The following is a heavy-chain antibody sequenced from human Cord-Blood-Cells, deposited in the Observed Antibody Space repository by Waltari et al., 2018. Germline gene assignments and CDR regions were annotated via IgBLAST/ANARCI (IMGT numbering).Heavy chain of an antibody. CDR3: AKDILDDWYFDL. V-gene: IGHV3-23*01. CDR1: GFTFSSYA. J-gene: IGHJ2*01. Sequence: EVQLLESGGGLVQPGGSLRLSCAASGFTFSSYALSWVRQAPGRGLEWVSAISGSGGSTYYADSVKGRFTISRDNSKNTLYLQMNSLRAEDTAVYYCAKDILDDWYFDLWGRGTLVTVSS. D-gene: IGHD2-15*01. CDR2: ISGSGGST.